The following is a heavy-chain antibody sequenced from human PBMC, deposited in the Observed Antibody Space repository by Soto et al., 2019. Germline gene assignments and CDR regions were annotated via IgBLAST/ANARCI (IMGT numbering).Heavy chain of an antibody. CDR3: ARLSRRVAQESNYFDP. V-gene: IGHV5-51*01. CDR2: IYPGDSDS. CDR1: GYSFSTSW. Sequence: GESLKISCKVSGYSFSTSWMGWVRQLPGKGLEWMGIIYPGDSDSRYGPSFEGHVTFSVDKSISTAYLEWSSLKASDTAIYYCARLSRRVAQESNYFDPWGQGTLVT. J-gene: IGHJ5*02. D-gene: IGHD2-8*01.